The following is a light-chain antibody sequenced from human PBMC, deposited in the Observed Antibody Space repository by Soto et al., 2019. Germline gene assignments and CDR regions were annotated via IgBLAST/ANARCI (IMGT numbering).Light chain of an antibody. Sequence: QSVLTQSSSASASLGSSVTLTCTLTSGDINYIIAWHQQQPRTAPRYLMKLERSGSYNKGSGIPDRFSGSSPGADRYLTISIPQFEDEADYYCETWDSNTRVFGGGTQLTVL. J-gene: IGLJ3*02. CDR1: SGDINYI. CDR3: ETWDSNTRV. V-gene: IGLV4-60*02. CDR2: LERSGSY.